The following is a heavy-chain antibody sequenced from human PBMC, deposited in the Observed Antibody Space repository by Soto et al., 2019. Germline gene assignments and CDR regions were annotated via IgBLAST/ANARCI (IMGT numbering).Heavy chain of an antibody. D-gene: IGHD2-2*01. CDR1: GGTFSSYT. Sequence: ASVKVSCKASGGTFSSYTISWVRQAPGQGLEWMGWISAYNGNTNYAQKLQGRVTMTTDTSTSTAYMELRSLRSDDTAVYYCARVPASIVVVPASLNMDVWGKGTTVTVSS. V-gene: IGHV1-18*01. CDR3: ARVPASIVVVPASLNMDV. J-gene: IGHJ6*03. CDR2: ISAYNGNT.